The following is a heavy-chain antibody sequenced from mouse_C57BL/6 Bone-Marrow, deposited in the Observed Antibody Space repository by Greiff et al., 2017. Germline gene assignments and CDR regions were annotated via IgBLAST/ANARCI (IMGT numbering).Heavy chain of an antibody. V-gene: IGHV1-81*01. CDR1: GYPFTSYG. CDR3: ANYYGSSYWYFDV. J-gene: IGHJ1*03. Sequence: QFQLQQSGAALARPGASVKLSCKASGYPFTSYGISWVKQRTGQGLEWIGEIYPRSGNTYYNEKFKGKATLTADKSSSTAYMEFRSLTSEDSAVYFCANYYGSSYWYFDVWGTGTTVTVSS. D-gene: IGHD1-1*01. CDR2: IYPRSGNT.